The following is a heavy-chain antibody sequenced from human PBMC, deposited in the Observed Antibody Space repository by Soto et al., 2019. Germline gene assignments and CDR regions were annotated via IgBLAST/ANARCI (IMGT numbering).Heavy chain of an antibody. J-gene: IGHJ4*02. CDR1: SDSISSSHW. CDR3: ARAVTGTRGFDY. V-gene: IGHV4-4*02. D-gene: IGHD6-19*01. CDR2: IYHSGST. Sequence: QVQLQESGPGLVKPSGTLSLTCAVSSDSISSSHWWSWVRQPPGKGLEWIGEIYHSGSTNYNPSLKSGVTISVDNSKNQFSLKLSSVPAADTAVYYCARAVTGTRGFDYWGQGTLVTVSS.